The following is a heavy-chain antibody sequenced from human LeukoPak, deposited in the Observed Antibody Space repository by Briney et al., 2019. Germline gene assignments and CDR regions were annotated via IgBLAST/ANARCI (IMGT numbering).Heavy chain of an antibody. D-gene: IGHD2-21*01. J-gene: IGHJ6*02. V-gene: IGHV3-30*04. Sequence: GRSLRLSCAASGFTFSSYAMHWVRQAPGKGLEWVAVISYDGSNKYYADSVKGRFTISRDNAKNSLYLQMNSLRAEDTAVYYCAGGLPDYYYYGMDVWGQGTTVTVSS. CDR1: GFTFSSYA. CDR3: AGGLPDYYYYGMDV. CDR2: ISYDGSNK.